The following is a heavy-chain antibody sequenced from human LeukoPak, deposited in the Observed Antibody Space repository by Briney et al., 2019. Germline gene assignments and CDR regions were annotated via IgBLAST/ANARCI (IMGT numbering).Heavy chain of an antibody. CDR1: GYSFTSYW. Sequence: GKSLKISCKGSGYSFTSYWIGWVRQMPGKGLEWMGIIYPGDSDTRYSPSFQGQVTISADKSISTAYLQWSSLKASDTAMYYCARQRYCSSTSCLSAYYFDYWGQGTLVTVSS. J-gene: IGHJ4*02. D-gene: IGHD2-2*01. V-gene: IGHV5-51*01. CDR3: ARQRYCSSTSCLSAYYFDY. CDR2: IYPGDSDT.